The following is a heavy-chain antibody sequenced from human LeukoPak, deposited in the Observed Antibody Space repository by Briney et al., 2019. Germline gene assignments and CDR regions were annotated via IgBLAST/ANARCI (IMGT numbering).Heavy chain of an antibody. Sequence: PGGSLRLSCAASGFTFSSYSMNWVRQAPGKGLEWVSSISSSSSYIYYADSVKGRFTISRDNAKNSLYLQMDSLRVEDTAVYYCARALVVPATINYYYYLDVWGKGTTVTVSS. J-gene: IGHJ6*03. CDR1: GFTFSSYS. CDR3: ARALVVPATINYYYYLDV. V-gene: IGHV3-21*01. CDR2: ISSSSSYI. D-gene: IGHD2-2*01.